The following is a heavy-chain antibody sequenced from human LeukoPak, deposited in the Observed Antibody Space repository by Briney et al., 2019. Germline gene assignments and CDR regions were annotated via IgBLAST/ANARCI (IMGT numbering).Heavy chain of an antibody. CDR2: IWYDGSNK. CDR1: GFTFSSYG. D-gene: IGHD1-1*01. CDR3: ARVSWNVFEI. V-gene: IGHV3-33*01. J-gene: IGHJ3*02. Sequence: GGSLRHSCAASGFTFSSYGVHWVRRAPGKGLEWVAVIWYDGSNKYYADSVKGRFTISRDNSKNTLYLQMNSLRAEDTAVYYCARVSWNVFEIWGESTMVTVSS.